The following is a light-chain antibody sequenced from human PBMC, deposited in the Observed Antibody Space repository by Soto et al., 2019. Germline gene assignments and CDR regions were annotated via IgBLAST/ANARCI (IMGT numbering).Light chain of an antibody. V-gene: IGKV1-17*03. CDR2: GTS. J-gene: IGKJ2*01. Sequence: DIQMTQSPSAMSASVGDRVTITCRASQDVSTFLAWFQQKPGKVPERLIFGTSTLQSGVPSRFSGRGSGTEFTLTISSLQPEDFATYYCLQHSRFPYTFGQGTRLEI. CDR3: LQHSRFPYT. CDR1: QDVSTF.